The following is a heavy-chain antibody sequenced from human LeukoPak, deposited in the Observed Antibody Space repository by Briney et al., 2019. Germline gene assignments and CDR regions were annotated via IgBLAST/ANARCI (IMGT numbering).Heavy chain of an antibody. CDR2: IYYSGST. CDR1: AGFISSYY. CDR3: ATTYFDYSSLSSWWFDP. J-gene: IGHJ5*02. D-gene: IGHD6-13*01. Sequence: SETLPLTCTVSAGFISSYYCSWFLQPPGKELEWIGYIYYSGSTDYNPSLKSQVTISVDTSKNQFSLKLSSVTAADTAVYYCATTYFDYSSLSSWWFDPWGQGTLVTVSS. V-gene: IGHV4-59*08.